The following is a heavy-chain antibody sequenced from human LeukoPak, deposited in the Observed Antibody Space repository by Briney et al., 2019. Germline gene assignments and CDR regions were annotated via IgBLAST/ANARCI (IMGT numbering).Heavy chain of an antibody. D-gene: IGHD2-2*02. CDR1: GGSVSSGSYY. V-gene: IGHV4-61*01. J-gene: IGHJ4*02. CDR3: ASSPGGYCSSTGCYNDY. CDR2: IYYSGST. Sequence: SGTLSLTCTVSGGSVSSGSYYWGWIRQPPGKGREWIGYIYYSGSTNYNHSLKSRVTISVDTSKNQFSLKLSSVTAADTAVYYCASSPGGYCSSTGCYNDYWGQGTLVTVSS.